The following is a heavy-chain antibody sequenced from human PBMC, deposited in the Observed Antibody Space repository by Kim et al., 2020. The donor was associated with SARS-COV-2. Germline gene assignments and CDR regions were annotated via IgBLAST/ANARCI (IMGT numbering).Heavy chain of an antibody. J-gene: IGHJ6*02. CDR1: GFTFSSYW. CDR2: IKQDGSEK. Sequence: GGSLRLSCAASGFTFSSYWMSWVRQAPGKGLEWVANIKQDGSEKYYVDSVKGRFTISRDNAKNSLYLQMNSLRAEDTAVYYCARDGSGTNYDFWSGYWPDPDYYYYYGMGVWGQGTTVTVSS. D-gene: IGHD3-3*01. V-gene: IGHV3-7*01. CDR3: ARDGSGTNYDFWSGYWPDPDYYYYYGMGV.